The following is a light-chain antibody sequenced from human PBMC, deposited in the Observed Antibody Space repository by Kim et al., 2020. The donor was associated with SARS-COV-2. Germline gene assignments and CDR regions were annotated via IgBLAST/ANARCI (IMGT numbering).Light chain of an antibody. Sequence: ASVGDRVTITCRASQDIRNDLGWYQQNPGRAPKRLIYGASSLQSGVPSRFSGSGSGTEFTLTISSLQPEDFATYFCLQHNSYPITLGQGTRLEIK. V-gene: IGKV1-17*01. J-gene: IGKJ5*01. CDR1: QDIRND. CDR3: LQHNSYPIT. CDR2: GAS.